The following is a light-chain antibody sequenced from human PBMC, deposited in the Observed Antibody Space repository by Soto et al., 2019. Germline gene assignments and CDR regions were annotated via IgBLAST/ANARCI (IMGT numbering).Light chain of an antibody. J-gene: IGLJ1*01. CDR3: SSYAGSNNYV. CDR1: RYNIEVNA. V-gene: IGLV1-44*01. Sequence: QSVLTQPPSVSGTTGQKVTVSCSGSRYNIEVNAVNWYQQVPGTAPKVLIYSNNQRPSGVPDRFSGSKSGTSASLAISGLQSEDEADYYCSSYAGSNNYVFGTGTKVTVL. CDR2: SNN.